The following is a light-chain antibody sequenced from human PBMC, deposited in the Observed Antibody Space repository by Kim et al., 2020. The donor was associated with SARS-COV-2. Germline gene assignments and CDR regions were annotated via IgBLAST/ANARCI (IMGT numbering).Light chain of an antibody. CDR3: QQYNDWPPELT. CDR2: GAS. V-gene: IGKV3-15*01. Sequence: PGERATLPCRASQSVSSNLAWYQQRPGQAPRLLIYGASTRATGIPARFSGSGSGTEFTLSISSLQSEDFAVYYCQQYNDWPPELTFGGGTKVDIK. CDR1: QSVSSN. J-gene: IGKJ4*01.